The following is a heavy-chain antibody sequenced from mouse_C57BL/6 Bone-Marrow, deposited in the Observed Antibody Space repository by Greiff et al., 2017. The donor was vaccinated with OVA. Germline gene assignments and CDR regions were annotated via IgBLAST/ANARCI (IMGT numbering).Heavy chain of an antibody. V-gene: IGHV3-6*01. Sequence: EVQLQQSGPGLVKPSQSLSLTCSVTGYSITSGYYWNWIRQFPGNKLEWMGYISYDGSNNYNPSLKNRISITRDTSKNQFFLKLNSVTTEDTATYNCARGGGYDYDEFAYWGQGTLVTVSA. CDR2: ISYDGSN. CDR1: GYSITSGYY. D-gene: IGHD2-4*01. CDR3: ARGGGYDYDEFAY. J-gene: IGHJ3*01.